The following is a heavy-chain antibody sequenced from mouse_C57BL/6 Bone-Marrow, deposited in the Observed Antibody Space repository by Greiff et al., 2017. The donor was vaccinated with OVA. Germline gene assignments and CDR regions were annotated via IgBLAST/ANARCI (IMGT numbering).Heavy chain of an antibody. Sequence: VQLQQPGAELVKPGASVKMSCKASGYTFTSYWITWVKQRPGQGLEWIGDIYPGSGSTNYNEKFKSKATLTVDTSSSTAYMQLSSLTSEDSAVYYCARGEEITTVVAPYAMDYWGQGTSVTVSS. V-gene: IGHV1-55*01. CDR3: ARGEEITTVVAPYAMDY. CDR1: GYTFTSYW. J-gene: IGHJ4*01. CDR2: IYPGSGST. D-gene: IGHD1-1*01.